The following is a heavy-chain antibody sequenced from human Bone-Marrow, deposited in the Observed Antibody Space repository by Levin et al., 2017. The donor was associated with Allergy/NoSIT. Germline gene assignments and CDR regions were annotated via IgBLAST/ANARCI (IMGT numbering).Heavy chain of an antibody. Sequence: RSQTLSLTCTVSGGSISSYYWSWIRQPPGKGLEWIGYIYYSGSTNYNPSLKSRVTISVDTSKNQFSLKLSSVTAADTAVYYCARGLGGSYYFDYWGQGTLVTVSS. D-gene: IGHD1-26*01. CDR1: GGSISSYY. CDR2: IYYSGST. J-gene: IGHJ4*02. CDR3: ARGLGGSYYFDY. V-gene: IGHV4-59*01.